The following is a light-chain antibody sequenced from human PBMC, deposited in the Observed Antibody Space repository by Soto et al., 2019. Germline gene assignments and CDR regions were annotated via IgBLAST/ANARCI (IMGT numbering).Light chain of an antibody. Sequence: EILMTQSPATLSVSPGERAILSCRASQNVYNNLAWYQQKPGQAPRLLIFDASTRATGIPARFSGSGSGTEFTLTICGLQSEDFAIYYCQQYNKWTLIPFGQGTLLQ. J-gene: IGKJ5*01. CDR3: QQYNKWTLIP. CDR1: QNVYNN. CDR2: DAS. V-gene: IGKV3-15*01.